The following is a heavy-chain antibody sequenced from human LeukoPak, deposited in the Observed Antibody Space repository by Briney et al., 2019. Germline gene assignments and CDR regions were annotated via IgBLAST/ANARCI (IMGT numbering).Heavy chain of an antibody. CDR1: GFTFSSYA. D-gene: IGHD2-15*01. CDR2: ISGSGGST. CDR3: AKEEYCSGGSCYGRHLQH. J-gene: IGHJ1*01. V-gene: IGHV3-23*01. Sequence: PGGSLRLSCAASGFTFSSYAMSWVRQAPGKGLEWVSAISGSGGSTYYADSVKGRFTISRDNSKNTLYLQMNSLRAEDTAVYYCAKEEYCSGGSCYGRHLQHWGQGTLVTVSS.